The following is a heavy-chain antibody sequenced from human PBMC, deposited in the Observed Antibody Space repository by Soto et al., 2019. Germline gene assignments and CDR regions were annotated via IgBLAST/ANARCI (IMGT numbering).Heavy chain of an antibody. CDR1: GFTFSGSA. V-gene: IGHV3-73*01. Sequence: EVQLVESGGGLVQPGGSLKLSCAASGFTFSGSAMHWVRQASGKGLEWVGRIRSKANSYATAYAASVKGRFTISRDDSKNTAYLQMNSLKTEDTAVYYCTRHSYSSSWHYYFDYWGQGTLVTVSS. J-gene: IGHJ4*02. D-gene: IGHD6-13*01. CDR2: IRSKANSYAT. CDR3: TRHSYSSSWHYYFDY.